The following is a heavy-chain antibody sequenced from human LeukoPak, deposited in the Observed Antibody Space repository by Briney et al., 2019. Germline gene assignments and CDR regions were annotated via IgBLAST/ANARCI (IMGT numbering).Heavy chain of an antibody. CDR3: ARDLFSRVTTNWFDP. V-gene: IGHV1-46*01. Sequence: ASVKVSCKASGYTFTSYYMHWVRQAPGQGLEWMGIISPSGGSTSYAQKFQGRVTMTRDTSTSTVYMELSSLRSEDTAVYYCARDLFSRVTTNWFDPWGQGTLVTVSS. J-gene: IGHJ5*02. D-gene: IGHD4-17*01. CDR2: ISPSGGST. CDR1: GYTFTSYY.